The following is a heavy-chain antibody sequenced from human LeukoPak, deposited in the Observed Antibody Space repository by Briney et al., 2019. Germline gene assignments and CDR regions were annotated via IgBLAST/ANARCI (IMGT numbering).Heavy chain of an antibody. V-gene: IGHV4-59*08. Sequence: SETLSLTCTVFGGSISSYYWSWIRQPPGKGLEWIGYIYYSGSTNYNPSLKSRVTISVDTSKNQFSLKLSSVTAADTAVYYCARAMVRGVIINEDYFDYWGQGTLVTVSS. CDR1: GGSISSYY. CDR3: ARAMVRGVIINEDYFDY. J-gene: IGHJ4*02. D-gene: IGHD3-10*01. CDR2: IYYSGST.